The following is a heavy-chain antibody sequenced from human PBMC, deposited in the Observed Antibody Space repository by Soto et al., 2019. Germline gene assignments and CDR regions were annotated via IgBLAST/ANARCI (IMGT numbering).Heavy chain of an antibody. V-gene: IGHV4-30-4*08. Sequence: QLQESGPGMLRPSQTLSLTCSLSGGSVSSHDYDWTWVRQRPGKGLEWIGFVHDRETADYNPSLKSRVSISVDTFKNKFSLSLSSVTAADSGVYYCALRKSLDVWGQGITVIVSS. D-gene: IGHD1-26*01. J-gene: IGHJ6*02. CDR1: GGSVSSHDYD. CDR2: VHDRETA. CDR3: ALRKSLDV.